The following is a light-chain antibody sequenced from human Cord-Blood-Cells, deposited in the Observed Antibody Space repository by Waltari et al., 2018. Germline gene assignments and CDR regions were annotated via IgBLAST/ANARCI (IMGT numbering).Light chain of an antibody. J-gene: IGLJ3*02. Sequence: QSALTQPASVSGSPGQSITISFTGTSSDVGGYNYVSWYQQHPGKAPTLMIYDVSKRPSGVSNRFSGSKSGNTASLTISGLQAEDEADYYCSSYTSSSTWVFGGGTKLTVL. CDR2: DVS. V-gene: IGLV2-14*01. CDR1: SSDVGGYNY. CDR3: SSYTSSSTWV.